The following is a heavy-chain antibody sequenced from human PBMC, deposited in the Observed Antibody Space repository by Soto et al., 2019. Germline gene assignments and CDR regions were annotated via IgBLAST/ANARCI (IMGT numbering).Heavy chain of an antibody. Sequence: PGGSLRLSCAASGFTFSSYAMHWVRQAPGKGPEWVAVISYDGSNKYYADSVKGRFTISRDNSKNTLYLQMNSLRAEDTAVYYCARDWEMIYDYVWGSYPKGPFDIWGQGTMVTVSS. J-gene: IGHJ3*02. CDR2: ISYDGSNK. CDR3: ARDWEMIYDYVWGSYPKGPFDI. CDR1: GFTFSSYA. V-gene: IGHV3-30-3*01. D-gene: IGHD3-16*01.